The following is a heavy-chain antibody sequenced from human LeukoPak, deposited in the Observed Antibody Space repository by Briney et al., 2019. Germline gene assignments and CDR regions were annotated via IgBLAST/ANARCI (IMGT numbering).Heavy chain of an antibody. CDR1: GGSISSSSYY. J-gene: IGHJ5*02. CDR2: IYYSGST. CDR3: ARDLPSVRHIDP. Sequence: SETLSLTCTVSGGSISSSSYYWGWIRQPPGKGLEWIGSIYYSGSTYYNPSLKSRVTISVDTSKNQFSLKLSSVTAADTAVYYCARDLPSVRHIDPWGQGTLVTVSS. V-gene: IGHV4-39*07. D-gene: IGHD3-10*01.